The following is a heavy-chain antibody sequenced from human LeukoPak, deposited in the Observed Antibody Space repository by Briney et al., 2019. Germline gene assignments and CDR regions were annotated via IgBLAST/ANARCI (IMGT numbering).Heavy chain of an antibody. CDR3: ARSKPLYDYGGNPLDY. CDR2: ISYDGSNK. CDR1: GFTFSSYA. Sequence: PGGSLRLSCAASGFTFSSYAMHWVRQAPGKGLEWMAVISYDGSNKYYADSVKGRLTISRDNSKNTLYLQMNSLRAEDTAVYYCARSKPLYDYGGNPLDYWGQGTLVTVSS. D-gene: IGHD4-23*01. V-gene: IGHV3-30-3*01. J-gene: IGHJ4*02.